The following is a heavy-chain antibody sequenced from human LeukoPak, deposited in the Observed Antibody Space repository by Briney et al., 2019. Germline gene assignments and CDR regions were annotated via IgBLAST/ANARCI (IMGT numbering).Heavy chain of an antibody. CDR1: GFTFSSFG. D-gene: IGHD2-8*01. Sequence: GGSLRLSCAASGFTFSSFGMHWVRQAPGKGLEWVAVISYNGGNKYYANSVKGRFTISRDNSKHTLYLQMNSLRAEDTAVYYCAKDRLLYCAHGVCYSDLFDYWGQGTLVTVSS. CDR2: ISYNGGNK. CDR3: AKDRLLYCAHGVCYSDLFDY. J-gene: IGHJ4*02. V-gene: IGHV3-30*18.